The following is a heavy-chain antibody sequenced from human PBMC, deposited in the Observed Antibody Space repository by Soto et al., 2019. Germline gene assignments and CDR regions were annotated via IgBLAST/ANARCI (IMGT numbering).Heavy chain of an antibody. CDR3: AKEYCSGGSCYLTVDY. V-gene: IGHV3-23*01. CDR1: GFSVSTSA. CDR2: ISGSGGST. J-gene: IGHJ4*02. Sequence: GGSLGLACASSGFSVSTSAMSWIRQATGKGLEWVSAISGSGGSTYYADSVKGRFTISRDNSKNTLYLQMNSLRAEDTAVYYCAKEYCSGGSCYLTVDYWRQGTLVTVSS. D-gene: IGHD2-15*01.